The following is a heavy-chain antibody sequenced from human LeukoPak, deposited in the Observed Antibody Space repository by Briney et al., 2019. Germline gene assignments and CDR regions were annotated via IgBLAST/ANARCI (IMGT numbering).Heavy chain of an antibody. J-gene: IGHJ4*02. V-gene: IGHV4-59*01. CDR3: ARAGRRGYSGYDYDY. CDR2: IYYSGST. CDR1: GGSISSYY. D-gene: IGHD5-12*01. Sequence: SETLSLTCTVSGGSISSYYWSWIRQPPGKGLEWIGYIYYSGSTNYNPSLKSRVTISVDTSKNQFSLKLGSVTAADTAVYYCARAGRRGYSGYDYDYWGQGTLVTVSS.